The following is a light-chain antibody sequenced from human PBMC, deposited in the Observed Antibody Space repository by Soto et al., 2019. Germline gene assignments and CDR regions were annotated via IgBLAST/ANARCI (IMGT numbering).Light chain of an antibody. CDR1: SSDVGSYNL. CDR3: CSYAGSSTLVV. Sequence: QSVLTQPASVSGSPGQSITISCTGTSSDVGSYNLVSWYQQHPGKAPKLMIYEGSKRPSGVSNRFSGSKSGNTASLTISGRQAEDEADYYCCSYAGSSTLVVFGGGTKLTVL. V-gene: IGLV2-23*01. CDR2: EGS. J-gene: IGLJ2*01.